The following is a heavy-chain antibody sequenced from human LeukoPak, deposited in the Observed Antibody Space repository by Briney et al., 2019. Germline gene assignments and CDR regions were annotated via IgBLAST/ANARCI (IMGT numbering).Heavy chain of an antibody. CDR2: INSDGSGT. CDR3: AREVSGDPWYNWFDP. CDR1: GYTLSSYW. J-gene: IGHJ5*02. V-gene: IGHV3-74*01. D-gene: IGHD4-17*01. Sequence: GGSLRLSCAASGYTLSSYWMHWVRQTPGKGLVWVSRINSDGSGTRYADSVKGRFTISRDNAKNTLYLQMNSLRADDTAVYYCAREVSGDPWYNWFDPWGQGTLVTVSS.